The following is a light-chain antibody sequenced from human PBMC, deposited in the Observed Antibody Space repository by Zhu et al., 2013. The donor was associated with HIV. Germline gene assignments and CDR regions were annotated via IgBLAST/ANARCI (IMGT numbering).Light chain of an antibody. CDR2: DAS. J-gene: IGKJ3*01. Sequence: EVLMTQSPATLSVSPGAGVTLTCRASQNVSNKLAWYLQKPGQAPRLLIFDASIRATGIPVRFAAWGSGTDFTLTISSLQSDDFAVYYCQQYKQWPLXTFGPGTKVEVK. CDR1: QNVSNK. CDR3: QQYKQWPLXT. V-gene: IGKV3D-15*01.